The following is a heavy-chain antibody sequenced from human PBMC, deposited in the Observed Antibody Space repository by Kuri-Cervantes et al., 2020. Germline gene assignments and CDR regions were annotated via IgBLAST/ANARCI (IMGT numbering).Heavy chain of an antibody. J-gene: IGHJ4*02. CDR2: IYYSGST. V-gene: IGHV4-59*08. Sequence: GSLRLSCTVSDGSISSYYWSWIRQPPGKGLEWIGYIYYSGSTNYNPSLKSRVTISVDTSKNQFSLKLSSVTAADTAVYYCARHQTSTIFGVVIISPPDYWGQGTLVTVSS. CDR1: DGSISSYY. D-gene: IGHD3-3*01. CDR3: ARHQTSTIFGVVIISPPDY.